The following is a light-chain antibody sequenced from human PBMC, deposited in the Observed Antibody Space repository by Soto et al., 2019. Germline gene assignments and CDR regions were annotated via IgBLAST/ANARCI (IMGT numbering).Light chain of an antibody. CDR2: AGS. V-gene: IGKV1-12*01. CDR1: RDITGW. J-gene: IGKJ5*01. CDR3: QQANSFPIT. Sequence: DIQMTQSPSSVSASVGDRVTITCRASRDITGWLAWYQQKPGKAPNLLIFAGSALQTGAPSRFSGSGYGTDFTLTITSLQPEDSATYFCQQANSFPITFGQGTRLEIK.